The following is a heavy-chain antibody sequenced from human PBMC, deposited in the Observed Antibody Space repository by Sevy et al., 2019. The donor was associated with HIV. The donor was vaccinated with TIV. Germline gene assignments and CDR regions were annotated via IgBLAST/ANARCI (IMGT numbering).Heavy chain of an antibody. D-gene: IGHD2-2*01. Sequence: GGSLRLSCAASGFTFRNYAMSWVRQAPGKGLEWVSALSGTGGSTYYADSVKGWFTISRDNSKNTLYLQMNSLRVEDTAVYYCAKDLDIVAVAAAIRLSYWGQGTLVTVSS. CDR2: LSGTGGST. CDR3: AKDLDIVAVAAAIRLSY. J-gene: IGHJ4*02. V-gene: IGHV3-23*01. CDR1: GFTFRNYA.